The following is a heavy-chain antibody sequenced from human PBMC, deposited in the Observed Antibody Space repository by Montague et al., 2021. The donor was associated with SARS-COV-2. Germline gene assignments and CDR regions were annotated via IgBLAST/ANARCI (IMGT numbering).Heavy chain of an antibody. Sequence: SLRLSCAASGFTFSSYAMGWVRQAPGKGLEWVSGIVNNGRKSFYXDSVKGRFVISRDNSDKMVYLQLNSLRAEDTAIYYCAKETAAIGNPLFDSWGQGTLITVSS. D-gene: IGHD4-23*01. CDR3: AKETAAIGNPLFDS. CDR1: GFTFSSYA. CDR2: IVNNGRKS. J-gene: IGHJ4*02. V-gene: IGHV3-23*01.